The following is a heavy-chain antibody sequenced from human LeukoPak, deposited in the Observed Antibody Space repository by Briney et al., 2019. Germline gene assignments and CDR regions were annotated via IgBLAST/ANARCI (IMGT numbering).Heavy chain of an antibody. CDR1: GGSFSDYY. CDR3: ARARILGYCSGGSCLGYFQH. D-gene: IGHD2-15*01. Sequence: SETLSLTCAVYGGSFSDYYWSWIRQPPGKGPEWIGEVNHSGSTNYNPSLKSRVTISVDTSKNQFSLKLSSVTAADTAVYYCARARILGYCSGGSCLGYFQHWGQGTLVTVSS. V-gene: IGHV4-34*01. J-gene: IGHJ1*01. CDR2: VNHSGST.